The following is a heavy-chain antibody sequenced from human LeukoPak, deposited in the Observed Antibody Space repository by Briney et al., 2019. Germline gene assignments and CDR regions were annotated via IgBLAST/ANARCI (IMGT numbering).Heavy chain of an antibody. Sequence: SVKVSCKASRGTFSSYAISWVRQAPGQGLEWMGRIIPIFGTANYAQKFQGRVTITTDESTSTAYMELSSLRSEDTAVYYCAKETQLLFFWFDPWGQGTLVTVSS. CDR1: RGTFSSYA. CDR2: IIPIFGTA. D-gene: IGHD2-2*01. J-gene: IGHJ5*02. CDR3: AKETQLLFFWFDP. V-gene: IGHV1-69*05.